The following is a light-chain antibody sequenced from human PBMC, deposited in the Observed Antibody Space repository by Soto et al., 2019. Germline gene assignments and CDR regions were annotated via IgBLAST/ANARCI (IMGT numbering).Light chain of an antibody. V-gene: IGKV1-5*03. CDR3: QHYNSYPPMYT. J-gene: IGKJ2*01. CDR2: KAS. Sequence: DIQMTQSPSTLSASVEDRVTITCRASQTIGSLLAWYQQKAGKAPKLLIYKASTLESGVPSRFSGSRSGTEFTLTISSLQPDDFATYYCQHYNSYPPMYTFGQGTKLEI. CDR1: QTIGSL.